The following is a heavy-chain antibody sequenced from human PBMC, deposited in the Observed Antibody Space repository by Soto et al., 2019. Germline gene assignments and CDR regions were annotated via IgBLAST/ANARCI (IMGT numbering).Heavy chain of an antibody. CDR2: IDPSDSYT. Sequence: PGESLKISCQTSDEIFNTYWITWVRQMPGRGLEWVGRIDPSDSYTTYNPSLKGHVILSVDKSMNTAYVQWTSLRASDTAMYFCGRDFGCGHADVWGQGTLVTVSS. V-gene: IGHV5-10-1*01. CDR1: DEIFNTYW. D-gene: IGHD3-16*01. J-gene: IGHJ1*01. CDR3: GRDFGCGHADV.